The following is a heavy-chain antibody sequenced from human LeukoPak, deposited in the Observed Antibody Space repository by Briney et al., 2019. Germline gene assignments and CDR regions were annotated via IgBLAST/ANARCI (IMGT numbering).Heavy chain of an antibody. CDR3: ARAVRGVDHYFDY. CDR2: ISSSGSTI. J-gene: IGHJ4*02. Sequence: GGSLRLSCAAPGFTFSDYYMSWIRQAPGKGLEWVSYISSSGSTIYYADSVKGRFTISRDNAKNSLYLQMNSLRAEDTAVYYCARAVRGVDHYFDYWGQGTLVTVSS. CDR1: GFTFSDYY. D-gene: IGHD3-10*01. V-gene: IGHV3-11*01.